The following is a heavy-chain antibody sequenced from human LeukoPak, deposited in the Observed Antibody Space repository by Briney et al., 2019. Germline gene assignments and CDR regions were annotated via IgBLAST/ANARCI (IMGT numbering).Heavy chain of an antibody. CDR2: IYPGDSDT. D-gene: IGHD3-22*01. CDR3: AVTYYYDSSGYYYFDY. J-gene: IGHJ4*02. V-gene: IGHV5-51*01. Sequence: GESLKISCKGSGYSFTSYWIGWVRQMPGKGLEWMGIIYPGDSDTRYSPSFQGQVTISADKSISTAYLRWSSLKASDTAMYYCAVTYYYDSSGYYYFDYWGQGTLVTVSS. CDR1: GYSFTSYW.